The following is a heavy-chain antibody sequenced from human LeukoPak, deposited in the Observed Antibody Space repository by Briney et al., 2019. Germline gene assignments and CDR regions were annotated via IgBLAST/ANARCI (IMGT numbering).Heavy chain of an antibody. CDR1: GFTFSRYA. J-gene: IGHJ5*02. CDR2: INAGNGNT. D-gene: IGHD3-9*01. V-gene: IGHV1-3*01. CDR3: AREGDYDILTGQPRPRWFDP. Sequence: SCAASGFTFSRYAMHWVRQAPGQRLEWMGWINAGNGNTKYSQKFQGRVTITADESTSTAYMELSSLRSEDTAVYYCAREGDYDILTGQPRPRWFDPWGQGTLVTVSS.